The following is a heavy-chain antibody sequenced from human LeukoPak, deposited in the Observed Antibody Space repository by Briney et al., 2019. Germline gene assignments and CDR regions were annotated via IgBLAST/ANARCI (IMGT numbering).Heavy chain of an antibody. CDR2: IDHSGST. V-gene: IGHV4-59*12. D-gene: IGHD7-27*01. CDR3: ARGVANRGSHYYYYYMDV. CDR1: GGSFSSYY. Sequence: SETLSLTCTVSGGSFSSYYWTWIRQPPGKGLEWIGYIDHSGSTNYNPSLKSRVTISVDTSKNQFSLKLSSVTAADTAVYYCARGVANRGSHYYYYYMDVWGKGTTVTVSS. J-gene: IGHJ6*03.